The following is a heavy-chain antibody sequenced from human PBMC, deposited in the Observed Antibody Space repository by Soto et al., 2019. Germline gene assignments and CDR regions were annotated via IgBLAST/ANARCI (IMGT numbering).Heavy chain of an antibody. J-gene: IGHJ4*02. CDR1: GYTFTGYY. V-gene: IGHV1-46*01. Sequence: QVQLVQSGAEVKKPGASVKVSCKASGYTFTGYYMHWVRQAPGQGLEWMGIINPSGGSTSYAQKFQGRVTMTRDTSTRTVYMELSSLRSEDTAVYYCASEDCRNTNCLKGFDYWGQGTLVTVSS. CDR2: INPSGGST. CDR3: ASEDCRNTNCLKGFDY. D-gene: IGHD2-15*01.